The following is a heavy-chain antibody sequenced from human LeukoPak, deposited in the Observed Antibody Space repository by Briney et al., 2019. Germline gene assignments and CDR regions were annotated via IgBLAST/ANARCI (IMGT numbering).Heavy chain of an antibody. D-gene: IGHD6-13*01. CDR2: ISYDGSNK. Sequence: GGSLRLSCAASGFTFSSYAMHWVRQAPGKGLEWVAVISYDGSNKYYADSVKGRFTISRDNSKNTLYLQMNSLRAEDTAVYYCAKDYRGSSTYYYYYYGMDVWGQGTTVTVSS. V-gene: IGHV3-30*04. CDR3: AKDYRGSSTYYYYYYGMDV. J-gene: IGHJ6*02. CDR1: GFTFSSYA.